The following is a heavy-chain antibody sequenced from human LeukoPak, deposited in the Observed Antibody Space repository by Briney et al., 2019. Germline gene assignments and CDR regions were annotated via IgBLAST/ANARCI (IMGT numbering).Heavy chain of an antibody. D-gene: IGHD2-15*01. CDR3: ARHHGDEYCSGSSCYYYYYYMDV. V-gene: IGHV5-51*01. Sequence: GESLKISCKGSGYSFTSYWISWVRQMPGKGLEWMGIIYPGDSDTRYSASCQGQVTITGDKSISPAYLQWSRLKASDTAMYYCARHHGDEYCSGSSCYYYYYYMDVWGKGTTVTVSS. J-gene: IGHJ6*03. CDR2: IYPGDSDT. CDR1: GYSFTSYW.